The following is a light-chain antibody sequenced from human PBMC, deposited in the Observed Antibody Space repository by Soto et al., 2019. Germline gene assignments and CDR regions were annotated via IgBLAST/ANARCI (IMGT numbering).Light chain of an antibody. J-gene: IGKJ5*01. CDR3: QQYYTAIA. CDR1: QSVLHSSNNENS. CDR2: RAS. Sequence: DVVMTQSPDSLAVSLGERATINCKSSQSVLHSSNNENSLAWYQQKAGQRPKLLIYRASTRESGVPDRISGSGSGTDFTLTISSLQAEDVAVYYCQQYYTAIAFGHGTRLEIK. V-gene: IGKV4-1*01.